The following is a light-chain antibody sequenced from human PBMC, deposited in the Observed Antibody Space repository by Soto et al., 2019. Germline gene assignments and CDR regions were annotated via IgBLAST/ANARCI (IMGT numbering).Light chain of an antibody. CDR1: QSLLYSDGNTY. J-gene: IGKJ2*01. CDR3: MQGTHWPPYT. V-gene: IGKV2-30*01. CDR2: KVS. Sequence: DVVMTQSPLSLPVTLGQPASISCRSSQSLLYSDGNTYLNWFQQRPGQSPRRLIYKVSNRDSGVPDRFSGSGSGTDFTLKISGVEAEDVGVYDCMQGTHWPPYTFGQGTKLEIK.